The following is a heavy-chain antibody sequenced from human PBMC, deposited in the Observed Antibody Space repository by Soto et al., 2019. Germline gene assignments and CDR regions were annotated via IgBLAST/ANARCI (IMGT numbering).Heavy chain of an antibody. D-gene: IGHD2-2*02. CDR2: IDPSDSYT. Sequence: GESLKISCKGSGYSFTSYWISWVRQMPGKGLEWMGRIDPSDSYTNYSPSFQGHVTISADKSISTAYLQWSSLKASDTAMYYCATSSPAAIPNYYYYYGMDVWGQGTTVTVSS. CDR1: GYSFTSYW. V-gene: IGHV5-10-1*01. J-gene: IGHJ6*02. CDR3: ATSSPAAIPNYYYYYGMDV.